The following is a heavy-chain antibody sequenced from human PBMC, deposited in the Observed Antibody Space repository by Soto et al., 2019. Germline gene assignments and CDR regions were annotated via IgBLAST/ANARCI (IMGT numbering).Heavy chain of an antibody. V-gene: IGHV3-30-3*01. CDR3: ALISVGATPI. Sequence: QVQLVESGGGVVQPGRSLRLSCAASGFTFSTYAIHWVRQAPGKGLEWVAVTSYDGSNKYYADSVKDRFTISRDNSKNTLYVQMNSLRGEDTAVYYCALISVGATPIWGRGTMVTVSS. D-gene: IGHD1-26*01. J-gene: IGHJ3*02. CDR2: TSYDGSNK. CDR1: GFTFSTYA.